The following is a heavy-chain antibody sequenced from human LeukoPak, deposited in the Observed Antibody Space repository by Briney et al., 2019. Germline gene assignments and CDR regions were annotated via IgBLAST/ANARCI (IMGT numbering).Heavy chain of an antibody. V-gene: IGHV4-59*12. CDR2: IYHSGST. CDR1: GGSISSYY. Sequence: SETLSLTCTVSGGSISSYYWSWIRQPPGKGLEWIGYIYHSGSTYYNPSLKSRVTISVDTSKNQFSLKLSSVTAADTAVYYCSSWYTENWFDPWGQGTLVTVSS. D-gene: IGHD6-13*01. J-gene: IGHJ5*02. CDR3: SSWYTENWFDP.